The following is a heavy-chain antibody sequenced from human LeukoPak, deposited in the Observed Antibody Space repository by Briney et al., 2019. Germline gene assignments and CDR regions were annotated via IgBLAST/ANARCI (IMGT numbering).Heavy chain of an antibody. J-gene: IGHJ6*03. D-gene: IGHD4-23*01. CDR2: VRYDGSNK. CDR1: GFTFSSYG. V-gene: IGHV3-30*02. Sequence: GGSLRLSCAASGFTFSSYGMHWVRQAPGKGLEWVAFVRYDGSNKYYADSVKGRFTISRDNSKNTLYLQMNSLRAEDTAVYYCAKDRGVVTPHNYYYYYMDVWGKGTTVTISS. CDR3: AKDRGVVTPHNYYYYYMDV.